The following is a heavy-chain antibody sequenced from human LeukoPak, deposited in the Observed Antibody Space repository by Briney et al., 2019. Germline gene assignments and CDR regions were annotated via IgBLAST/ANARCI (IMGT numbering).Heavy chain of an antibody. J-gene: IGHJ6*02. CDR1: GFTFGSYG. V-gene: IGHV3-23*01. D-gene: IGHD2-15*01. Sequence: GGSLRLSCAASGFTFGSYGFHWVRQAPGRGLEWVSAISGSGGSTYYADSVKGRFTISRDNSKNTLYLQMNSLRAEDTAVYYCAKAASTCSGGSCYSFYYYYGMDVWGQGTTVTVSS. CDR3: AKAASTCSGGSCYSFYYYYGMDV. CDR2: ISGSGGST.